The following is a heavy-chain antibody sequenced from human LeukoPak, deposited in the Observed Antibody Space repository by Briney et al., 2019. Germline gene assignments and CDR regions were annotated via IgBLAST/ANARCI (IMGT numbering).Heavy chain of an antibody. Sequence: SETLSLTCTVSGYSISSGYYWGWIRQPPGKGLEWIGIIYHSGTTYYNPSLRSRVTISVDTSKNQFSLRLSSVTAADTAIYYCARELSGSSSGAPFNYWGQGTLVTVSS. V-gene: IGHV4-38-2*02. J-gene: IGHJ4*02. CDR3: ARELSGSSSGAPFNY. D-gene: IGHD6-19*01. CDR1: GYSISSGYY. CDR2: IYHSGTT.